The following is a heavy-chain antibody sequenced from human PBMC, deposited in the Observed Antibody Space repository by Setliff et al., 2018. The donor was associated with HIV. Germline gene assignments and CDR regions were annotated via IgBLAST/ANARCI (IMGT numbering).Heavy chain of an antibody. CDR3: ARDQSQSIVARQDGVYYYYYMDV. D-gene: IGHD6-6*01. CDR1: GFTFSGYS. J-gene: IGHJ6*03. V-gene: IGHV3-48*01. Sequence: PGGSLRLSCAASGFTFSGYSMNWVRQAPGKGLEWVAYISRSSSSKYYADSVKGRFTISRDNAKNSLYLQLNSLRAEDTAVYYCARDQSQSIVARQDGVYYYYYMDVWGKGTTVTVSS. CDR2: ISRSSSSK.